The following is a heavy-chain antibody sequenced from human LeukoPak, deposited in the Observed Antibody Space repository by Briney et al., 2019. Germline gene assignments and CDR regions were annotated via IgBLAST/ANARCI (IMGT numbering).Heavy chain of an antibody. D-gene: IGHD6-13*01. CDR2: LSSSSSYI. Sequence: GGSLRLSCAASGFTFSSYGMHWVRQAPGKGLEWVSSLSSSSSYIDYADSVKGRFTISRDNAKNSLYLQMNSLRAEDTAVYYCARAGRAYSSSWYWFDPWGQGTLVTVSS. V-gene: IGHV3-21*01. CDR1: GFTFSSYG. CDR3: ARAGRAYSSSWYWFDP. J-gene: IGHJ5*02.